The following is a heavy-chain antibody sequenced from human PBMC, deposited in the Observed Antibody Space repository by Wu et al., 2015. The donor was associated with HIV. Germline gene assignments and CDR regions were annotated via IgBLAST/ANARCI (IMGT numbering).Heavy chain of an antibody. V-gene: IGHV1-69*05. Sequence: QVQLVQSGAEVKKPGSSVKVSCKASGGIFRSFAISWVRQAPGQGLEWMGGIIPIFRTTNYAQKFQGRVTINTDEPTNTAYMELSGLRSDDTAMYYCTRALTTPGNFREIWFDPWGEGTLVTVSS. CDR1: GGIFRSFA. CDR2: IIPIFRTT. D-gene: IGHD3-9*01. J-gene: IGHJ5*02. CDR3: TRALTTPGNFREIWFDP.